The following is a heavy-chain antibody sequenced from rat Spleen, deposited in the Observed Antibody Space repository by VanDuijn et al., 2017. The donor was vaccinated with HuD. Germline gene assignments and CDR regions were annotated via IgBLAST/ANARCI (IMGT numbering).Heavy chain of an antibody. D-gene: IGHD1-11*01. Sequence: EVQLVESDGGLVQPGRSLKLSCAASGFTFSDYYMAWVLQAPTKGLDWVATISYDGSSTYYRDSVKGLFTIPRDNAKSTQYLQMISLRSEDTATYYCARLYGGSSWFAYWGQGTLVTVSS. CDR2: ISYDGSST. CDR3: ARLYGGSSWFAY. CDR1: GFTFSDYY. V-gene: IGHV5-29*01. J-gene: IGHJ3*01.